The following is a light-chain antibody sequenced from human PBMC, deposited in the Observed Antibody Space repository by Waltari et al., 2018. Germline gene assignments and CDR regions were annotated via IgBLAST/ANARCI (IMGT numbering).Light chain of an antibody. CDR1: HNVYTN. J-gene: IGKJ5*01. V-gene: IGKV3-11*01. CDR2: DAS. CDR3: QQRRSWPPIT. Sequence: EVVLTQSPATLSLSPGERATLSCRASHNVYTNVAWYQQRRCQTPRLPNYDASNRATGIPARFSGSGSGTDFTLTISSLEPEDFAVYYCQQRRSWPPITFGQGTRLDIK.